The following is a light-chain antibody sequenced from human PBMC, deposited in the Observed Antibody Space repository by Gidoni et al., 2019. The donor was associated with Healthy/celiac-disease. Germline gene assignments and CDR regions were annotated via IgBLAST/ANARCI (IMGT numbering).Light chain of an antibody. CDR1: SLRSYY. Sequence: SSELTQDPAVSVALGQTGRITCQGDSLRSYYASWYQQKQGQAPVLVIYGKNHRPSGIPDRFSGSSSGNTASLTITGAQAEDEADYYCNSRDSSGNHLVFGGGTKLTVL. V-gene: IGLV3-19*01. CDR2: GKN. CDR3: NSRDSSGNHLV. J-gene: IGLJ2*01.